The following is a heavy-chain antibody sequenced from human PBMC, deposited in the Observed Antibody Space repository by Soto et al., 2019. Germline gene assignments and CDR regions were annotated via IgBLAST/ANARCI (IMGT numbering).Heavy chain of an antibody. V-gene: IGHV3-48*03. CDR1: GFTLKSYE. CDR2: ITSRTRTT. CDR3: ARGNTSIQGDLSHYNGLDV. D-gene: IGHD3-10*01. Sequence: DEQLVESGGGLVQSGGSLRLSCEASGFTLKSYEVNWVRQAQGKWLDWISYITSRTRTTYYADSVKGRFTISRDNARTSVYLQMNSLRVEDTAIYYCARGNTSIQGDLSHYNGLDVWGQGTTVTVSS. J-gene: IGHJ6*02.